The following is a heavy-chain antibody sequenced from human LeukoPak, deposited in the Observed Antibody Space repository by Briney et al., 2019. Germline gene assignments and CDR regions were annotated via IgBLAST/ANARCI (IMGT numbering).Heavy chain of an antibody. CDR2: ISSSSSYI. Sequence: RSGGSLRLSCAASGFTFSSYSMNWVRQAPGKGLEWVSSISSSSSYIYYADSVKGRFTISRDNAKNSLYLQMNSLRAEDTAVYYCARCLSGQEVYYYDSSGNYDIDYWGQGTLVTVSS. V-gene: IGHV3-21*01. D-gene: IGHD3-22*01. CDR3: ARCLSGQEVYYYDSSGNYDIDY. J-gene: IGHJ4*02. CDR1: GFTFSSYS.